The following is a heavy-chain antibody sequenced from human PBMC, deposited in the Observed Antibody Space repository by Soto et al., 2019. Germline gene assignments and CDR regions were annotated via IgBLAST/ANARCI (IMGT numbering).Heavy chain of an antibody. J-gene: IGHJ4*02. CDR3: ASAQGFQYRFSAYATTYFDF. Sequence: PSDTLSLTCTVSGGSINNYYWDWIRQPPGKGLEWIAYIYYSGSANYNPSLQSRLTMSVDTSKNQFSLELSSVTAADTAVYYCASAQGFQYRFSAYATTYFDFWRQGTLDTVSS. CDR1: GGSINNYY. CDR2: IYYSGSA. D-gene: IGHD1-7*01. V-gene: IGHV4-59*01.